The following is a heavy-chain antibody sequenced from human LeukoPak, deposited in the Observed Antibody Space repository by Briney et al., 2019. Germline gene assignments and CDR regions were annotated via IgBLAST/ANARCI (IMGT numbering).Heavy chain of an antibody. Sequence: GGSLRLSCAASGFTFSDYYMSWIRPTPGKRLERVSYISSIGSTIYYADSVKSPFTLSRDNAKNSLYLQMNSRRAEDTAVYYCAGGWHPAYCGCDCRYFDYWGQGTLVTVSS. CDR1: GFTFSDYY. V-gene: IGHV3-11*01. CDR2: ISSIGSTI. J-gene: IGHJ4*02. CDR3: AGGWHPAYCGCDCRYFDY. D-gene: IGHD2-21*02.